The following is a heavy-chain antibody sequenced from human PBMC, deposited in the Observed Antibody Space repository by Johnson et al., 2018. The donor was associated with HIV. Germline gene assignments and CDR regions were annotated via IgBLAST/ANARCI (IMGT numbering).Heavy chain of an antibody. CDR3: AKVRGVGATAAFDI. V-gene: IGHV3-30*18. CDR2: ISYDGSNK. Sequence: QVQLLESGGGVVQPGRSLRLSCAASGFTFSSYGMHWVRQAPGKGLEWVAVISYDGSNKYYADSVKGRFTISRDNSKNTLYLQMNSLRAEDTAVYYCAKVRGVGATAAFDIWGQGTMVTVSS. D-gene: IGHD1-26*01. CDR1: GFTFSSYG. J-gene: IGHJ3*02.